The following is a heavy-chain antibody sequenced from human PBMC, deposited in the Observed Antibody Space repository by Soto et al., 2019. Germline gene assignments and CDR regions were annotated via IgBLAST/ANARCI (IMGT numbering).Heavy chain of an antibody. V-gene: IGHV3-23*01. Sequence: PGGSLRLSCAASGFTFSSYAMSWVRQAPGKGLEWVSAISGSGGSTYYADSVKGRFTISRDNSKNTLYLQMNSLRAEDTAVYYCAKGELWFELSYYYGMDVWGQGTTVTVSS. CDR2: ISGSGGST. D-gene: IGHD3-10*01. CDR1: GFTFSSYA. CDR3: AKGELWFELSYYYGMDV. J-gene: IGHJ6*02.